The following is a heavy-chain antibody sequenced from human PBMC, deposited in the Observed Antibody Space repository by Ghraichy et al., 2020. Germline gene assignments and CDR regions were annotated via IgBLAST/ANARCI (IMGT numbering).Heavy chain of an antibody. J-gene: IGHJ4*02. Sequence: SVKVSCKASGGTFSSFAISWVRQAPGQGLEWMGGIIPIFGTANYAEKFQGRVTITADESTSTAYMELTSLRSEDTAVYYCARGYCSSTSCYGNDSWGQGTLVTVSS. V-gene: IGHV1-69*13. CDR2: IIPIFGTA. D-gene: IGHD2-2*01. CDR3: ARGYCSSTSCYGNDS. CDR1: GGTFSSFA.